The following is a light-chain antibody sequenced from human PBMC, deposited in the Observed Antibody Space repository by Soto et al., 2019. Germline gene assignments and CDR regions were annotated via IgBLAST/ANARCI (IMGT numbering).Light chain of an antibody. CDR2: RNR. CDR3: QSYASSLSAYV. CDR1: SSNIGADYG. Sequence: QSVLTQPPSVSGAPGQRVTISCTGSSSNIGADYGVHWYQHLPGTAPRLLMYRNRNRPSGVPDRFSGSKSGTSASLAITGLQAEDEADYYCQSYASSLSAYVFGTGTKLTVL. V-gene: IGLV1-40*01. J-gene: IGLJ1*01.